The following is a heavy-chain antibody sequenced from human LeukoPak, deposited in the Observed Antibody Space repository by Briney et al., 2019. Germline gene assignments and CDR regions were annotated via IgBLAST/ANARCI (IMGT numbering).Heavy chain of an antibody. D-gene: IGHD3-10*01. CDR1: GYTFTSYY. CDR2: INPSGGST. V-gene: IGHV1-46*01. J-gene: IGHJ4*02. CDR3: ARGTRPKTYYYGSGSYYKVPRLPYFDY. Sequence: ASVKVSCKASGYTFTSYYMHWVRQAPGQGLEWMGIINPSGGSTSYAQKFQGRVTMTRDTSTSTVYMELSSLRSEDTAVYYCARGTRPKTYYYGSGSYYKVPRLPYFDYWGQGTLVTVSS.